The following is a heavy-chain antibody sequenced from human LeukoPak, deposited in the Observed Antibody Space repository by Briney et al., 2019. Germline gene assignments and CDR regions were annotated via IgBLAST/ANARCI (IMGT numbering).Heavy chain of an antibody. Sequence: GGSLRLSCAASGFNFAKHAMSWVRQTPGKGLEWVSAISGGGDITYYADSVTGRFTISRDNSKDTLFLQMHSLRPGDTAVYYCVREDTPATANYWGQGALVTISS. J-gene: IGHJ4*02. CDR2: ISGGGDIT. D-gene: IGHD2-21*02. CDR3: VREDTPATANY. CDR1: GFNFAKHA. V-gene: IGHV3-23*01.